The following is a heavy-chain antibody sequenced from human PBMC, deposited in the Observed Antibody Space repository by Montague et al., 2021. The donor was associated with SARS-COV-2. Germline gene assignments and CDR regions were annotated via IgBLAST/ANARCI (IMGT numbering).Heavy chain of an antibody. J-gene: IGHJ4*02. CDR3: AKEEAAIGARLLDS. Sequence: SLRLSCAASGFSFNKYVMSWVRQAPGKGPEWVTEITSGGSVTTYADSVKGRLTISRDNARNTLYLQMTSVRAEDTAVYYCAKEEAAIGARLLDSWGQGTLVNVSS. D-gene: IGHD6-13*01. V-gene: IGHV3-48*03. CDR1: GFSFNKYV. CDR2: ITSGGSVT.